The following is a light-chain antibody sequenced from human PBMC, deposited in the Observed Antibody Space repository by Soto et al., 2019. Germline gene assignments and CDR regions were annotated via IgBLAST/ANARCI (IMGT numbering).Light chain of an antibody. CDR2: DAT. V-gene: IGKV1-5*01. CDR1: QVIARW. J-gene: IGKJ2*01. CDR3: LQYNTFPHT. Sequence: IQMTQSPSTLSASVGDTVTLTCRSSQVIARWLAWYQQKPGTAPRLIIYDATSLQSGVPSRFSASASGTDFTLTISSLHPDDFATYYCLQYNTFPHTFGQGTKVDIK.